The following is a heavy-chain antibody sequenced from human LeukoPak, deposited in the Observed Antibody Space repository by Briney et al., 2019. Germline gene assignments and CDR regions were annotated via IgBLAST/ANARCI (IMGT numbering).Heavy chain of an antibody. J-gene: IGHJ4*02. CDR1: GFTFSNAW. Sequence: PGGSLRLSCAASGFTFSNAWMSWVRQAPGKGLEWVANINQDGTEKYYVDSVKGRFTISRDNAKNSLCLQMNSLRVEDTAVYYCAKVAKYYYGSETYYFFEHWGQGTPVTASS. D-gene: IGHD3-10*01. V-gene: IGHV3-7*01. CDR2: INQDGTEK. CDR3: AKVAKYYYGSETYYFFEH.